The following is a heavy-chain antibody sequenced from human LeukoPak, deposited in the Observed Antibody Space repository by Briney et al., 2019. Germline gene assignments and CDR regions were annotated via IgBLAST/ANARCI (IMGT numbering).Heavy chain of an antibody. Sequence: ASVKVSCKASGGTFSSYAISWVRQAPGQGLEWMGWMNPKSGKTGYAQNFQGRVTITWNTSISTAYMELSSLRSDDTAVYYCAREGFDVWGQGTMVTVSS. CDR1: GGTFSSYA. CDR3: AREGFDV. J-gene: IGHJ3*01. CDR2: MNPKSGKT. V-gene: IGHV1-8*03.